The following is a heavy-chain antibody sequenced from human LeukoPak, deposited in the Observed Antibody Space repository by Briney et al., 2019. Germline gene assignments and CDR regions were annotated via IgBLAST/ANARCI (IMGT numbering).Heavy chain of an antibody. D-gene: IGHD7-27*01. J-gene: IGHJ4*02. CDR2: INHSGST. Sequence: PSETLSLTCAVYGGSFSGYYRSWIRQPPGKGLEWIGEINHSGSTNYNPSLKSRVTISVDTSKNQFSLKLSSVTAADTAVYYCARTGLGFTIDYWGQGTLVTVSS. CDR1: GGSFSGYY. V-gene: IGHV4-34*01. CDR3: ARTGLGFTIDY.